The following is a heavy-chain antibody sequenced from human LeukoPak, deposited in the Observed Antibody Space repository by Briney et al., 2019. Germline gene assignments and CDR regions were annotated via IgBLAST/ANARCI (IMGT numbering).Heavy chain of an antibody. D-gene: IGHD2-21*01. CDR2: ISSTAGST. Sequence: HPGGSLRLSCVDSGSTFSSYAMNWVRQAPGKGLEWVSVISSTAGSTYYADSVKGRFTISRDNSKNTLYLQMNSLRAEDTAVYYCARAGDWGTNWFDPWGQGTLVTVSS. V-gene: IGHV3-23*01. CDR3: ARAGDWGTNWFDP. CDR1: GSTFSSYA. J-gene: IGHJ5*02.